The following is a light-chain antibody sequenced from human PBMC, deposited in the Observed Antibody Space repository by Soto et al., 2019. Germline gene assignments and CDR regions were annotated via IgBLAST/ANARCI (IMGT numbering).Light chain of an antibody. J-gene: IGKJ2*01. V-gene: IGKV4-1*01. CDR1: QSALFSASNKNY. Sequence: DVVRTQSPDSLAMSLGETATITCRTSQSALFSASNKNYIAWYQRRPGQPVRLLFYWASTRASGVPERFSGSGSGTDFTLTISSLQPDDAAIYYCQQYFSIPMFTFAQGTKLQIK. CDR3: QQYFSIPMFT. CDR2: WAS.